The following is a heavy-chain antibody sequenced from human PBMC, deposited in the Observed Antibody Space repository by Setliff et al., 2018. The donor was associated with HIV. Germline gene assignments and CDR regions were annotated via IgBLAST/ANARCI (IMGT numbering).Heavy chain of an antibody. J-gene: IGHJ3*02. Sequence: SVKVSCKASGGTFSSYAINWVRQAPGQGLEWMGGIIPMFGTSNFAQKFQGRVTITTDESTSTAYMELNSLRSEDTAVYYCARGHSHGYGYSGSYGPFDIWGQGTMVTVSS. CDR2: IIPMFGTS. CDR1: GGTFSSYA. V-gene: IGHV1-69*05. CDR3: ARGHSHGYGYSGSYGPFDI. D-gene: IGHD1-26*01.